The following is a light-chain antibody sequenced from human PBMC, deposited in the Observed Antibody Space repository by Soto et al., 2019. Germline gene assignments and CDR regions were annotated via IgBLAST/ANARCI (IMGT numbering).Light chain of an antibody. CDR2: GAS. CDR1: QSVSSN. V-gene: IGKV3-15*01. Sequence: EIVMTQSPATLSVSPGERATLSCRASQSVSSNLAWYQQKPGQAPRLLIYGASTRATGIPARFSGSGSGTEFTLTISSLQSEDVALYYCHQYENWPQTFGQGTKVDIK. CDR3: HQYENWPQT. J-gene: IGKJ1*01.